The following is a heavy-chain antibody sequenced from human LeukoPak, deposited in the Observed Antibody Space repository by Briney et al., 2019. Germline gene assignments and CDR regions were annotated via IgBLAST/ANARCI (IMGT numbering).Heavy chain of an antibody. CDR1: GFTFSSYA. CDR2: VSGSGGST. Sequence: GGSLRLSCAASGFTFSSYAMSWVRQAPGKGLEWVSAVSGSGGSTYYADSVKGRFTISRDNSKNTLYLQMNSLRAEDTAVYYCASLKGGSGSYFDYWGQGTLVTVSS. J-gene: IGHJ4*02. CDR3: ASLKGGSGSYFDY. V-gene: IGHV3-23*01. D-gene: IGHD3-10*01.